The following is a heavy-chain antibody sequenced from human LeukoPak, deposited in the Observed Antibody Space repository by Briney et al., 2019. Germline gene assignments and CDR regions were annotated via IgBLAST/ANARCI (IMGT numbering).Heavy chain of an antibody. CDR3: AREGQQLVQGAFDI. Sequence: PSETLSLTCTVSGGSISSYYWSWIRQPPGKGLEWIGYIYYSGSTNYNPSLKSRVTISVDTSKNQFSLKLSSVTAADTAVYYCAREGQQLVQGAFDIWGQGTMVTVSS. V-gene: IGHV4-59*12. CDR2: IYYSGST. CDR1: GGSISSYY. D-gene: IGHD6-13*01. J-gene: IGHJ3*02.